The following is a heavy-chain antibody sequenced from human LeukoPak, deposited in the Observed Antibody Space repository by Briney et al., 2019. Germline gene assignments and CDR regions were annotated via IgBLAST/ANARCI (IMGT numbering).Heavy chain of an antibody. CDR2: IYTSGST. D-gene: IGHD3-10*01. Sequence: SEPLSLTCPVSGGSISSYYWSWIRQPAGKGLEWIGRIYTSGSTNYNPSLKSRVTMSVDTSKNQFSLRLSSVNAADTAVYFCAREGTSGGLNWLDPWGQGTLVTVSS. CDR3: AREGTSGGLNWLDP. CDR1: GGSISSYY. V-gene: IGHV4-4*07. J-gene: IGHJ5*02.